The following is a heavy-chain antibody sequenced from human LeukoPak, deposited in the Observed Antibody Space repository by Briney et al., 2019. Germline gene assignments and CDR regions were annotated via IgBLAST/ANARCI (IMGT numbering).Heavy chain of an antibody. CDR3: ARELLWFGELLNWFDP. V-gene: IGHV4-61*02. D-gene: IGHD3-10*01. Sequence: PSETLSLTCTVSGGSISSGYYWGWIRQPPGKGLEWIGRIYTSGSTNYNPSLKSRVTISVDTSKNQFSLKLSSVTAADTAVYYCARELLWFGELLNWFDPWGQGTLVTVSS. CDR2: IYTSGST. J-gene: IGHJ5*02. CDR1: GGSISSGYY.